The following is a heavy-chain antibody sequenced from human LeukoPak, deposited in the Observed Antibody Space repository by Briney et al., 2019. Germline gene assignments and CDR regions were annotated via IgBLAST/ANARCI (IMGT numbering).Heavy chain of an antibody. D-gene: IGHD3-16*01. J-gene: IGHJ4*02. CDR2: INPKSGGT. CDR1: GYTFTNYY. V-gene: IGHV1-2*02. Sequence: ASVKVSCKASGYTFTNYYMHWVRQAPGQGLEWMGWINPKSGGTNHAQKFQGRVTMTRDTSISTAYMELNRLRSDDTAVYYCVPSNSFEYYFDYWGQGTLVTVSS. CDR3: VPSNSFEYYFDY.